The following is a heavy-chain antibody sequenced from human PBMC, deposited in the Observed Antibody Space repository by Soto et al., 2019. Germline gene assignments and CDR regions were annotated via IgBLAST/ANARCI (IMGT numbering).Heavy chain of an antibody. V-gene: IGHV3-23*01. CDR3: AKDIYCGGDCYYQAY. CDR1: GFTFSSYA. CDR2: ISGSGVST. D-gene: IGHD2-21*02. Sequence: PGGSLRLSCVASGFTFSSYAMSWVRQAPGKGLQWVSSISGSGVSTYYADSVKGRFTISRDNSKNTLSLRMNSLRAEDTAVYYCAKDIYCGGDCYYQAYWGQGA. J-gene: IGHJ4*02.